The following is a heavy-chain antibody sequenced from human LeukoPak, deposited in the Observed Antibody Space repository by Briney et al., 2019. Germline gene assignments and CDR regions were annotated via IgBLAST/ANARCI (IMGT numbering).Heavy chain of an antibody. CDR2: ISGDGGST. CDR1: GFTFDDYA. J-gene: IGHJ4*02. D-gene: IGHD3-22*01. CDR3: AKAAAHTYYYDSSGYFCDY. V-gene: IGHV3-43*02. Sequence: GGSLRLSCAASGFTFDDYAMHWVRQAPGKGLEWVSLISGDGGSTYYADSVKGRFTISRDNSKNSLYLQMNSLRTEDTALYYCAKAAAHTYYYDSSGYFCDYWGQGILVTVSS.